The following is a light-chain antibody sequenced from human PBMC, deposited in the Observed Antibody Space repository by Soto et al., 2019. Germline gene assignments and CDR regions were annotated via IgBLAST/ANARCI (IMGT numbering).Light chain of an antibody. V-gene: IGKV1-12*01. Sequence: DIQMTQSPSSVSASVGDRVTITCRASQGFSSWLAWYQQKPGKAPKLLIYAASSLQSGVPSRFSGSGSGTDFTLTISSLQPEDFATYYCQQANSFPPEFTFGPGTKVDIK. CDR2: AAS. CDR3: QQANSFPPEFT. CDR1: QGFSSW. J-gene: IGKJ3*01.